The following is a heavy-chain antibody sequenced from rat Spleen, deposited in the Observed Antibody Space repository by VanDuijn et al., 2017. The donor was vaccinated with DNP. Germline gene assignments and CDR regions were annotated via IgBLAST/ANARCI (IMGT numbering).Heavy chain of an antibody. Sequence: EVQLVESGGGSVQPGRSMKLSCAASGFTFSSFPMAWVRQAPTKGLDWVATISNTGDSTYYRDSVKGRFTISRDNAKSTLYLQMDSLRSEETATYYCAKAGGYSPWYFDYWGQGVMVTVSS. J-gene: IGHJ2*01. CDR1: GFTFSSFP. CDR2: ISNTGDST. CDR3: AKAGGYSPWYFDY. V-gene: IGHV5-46*01. D-gene: IGHD1-11*01.